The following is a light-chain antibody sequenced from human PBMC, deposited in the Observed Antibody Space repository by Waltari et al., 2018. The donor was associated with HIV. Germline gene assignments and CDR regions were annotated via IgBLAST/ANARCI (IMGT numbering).Light chain of an antibody. J-gene: IGKJ1*01. CDR3: QQSYTTPRA. Sequence: DIQMTQSPSSLSASVGDRVTITCRASQSISSFLNLYQHKPGKAPKLLIYAASSLQSGVPSRFSGSGSGTDFTLTISSLQPEDFATYYCQQSYTTPRAFGQGTKVEIK. CDR2: AAS. V-gene: IGKV1-39*01. CDR1: QSISSF.